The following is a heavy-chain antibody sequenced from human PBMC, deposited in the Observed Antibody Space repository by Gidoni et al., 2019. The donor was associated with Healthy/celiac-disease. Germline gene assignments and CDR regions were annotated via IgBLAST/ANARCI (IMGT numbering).Heavy chain of an antibody. J-gene: IGHJ6*02. CDR3: AKVPRGYSFLGMDV. CDR1: GFTFSRYG. Sequence: QVQLVESGGGVVQPGRSLRLSCAASGFTFSRYGFHWVRQAPGKGLEWVTVISYDGGNKYYADSVKGRFTISRDNSKNTLYLQMNSLRAEDTAVYYCAKVPRGYSFLGMDVWGQGTTVTVSS. V-gene: IGHV3-30*18. CDR2: ISYDGGNK. D-gene: IGHD5-18*01.